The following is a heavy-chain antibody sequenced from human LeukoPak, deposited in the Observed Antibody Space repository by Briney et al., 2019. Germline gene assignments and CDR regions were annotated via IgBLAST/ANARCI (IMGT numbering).Heavy chain of an antibody. CDR1: GGSITGSH. CDR3: ARGAYSFDY. CDR2: IYSGGTT. J-gene: IGHJ4*02. Sequence: PSETLSLTCTVSGGSITGSHWSWLRQSAGKGLEWIGRIYSGGTTNYNPSLKSRVTMSLDTSKNQFSLRLSSMTAADTAVYYCARGAYSFDYWGQGTLVTVSS. V-gene: IGHV4-4*07.